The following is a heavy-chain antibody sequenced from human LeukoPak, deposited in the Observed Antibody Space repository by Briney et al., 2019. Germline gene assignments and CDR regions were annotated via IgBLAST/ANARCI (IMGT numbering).Heavy chain of an antibody. V-gene: IGHV1-69*01. Sequence: SVKVSCKASGGTFVSYAISWVRQAPGQGLEWMGGIIPIFGTANYAQKFQGRVTITADESTSTAYMELSSLRSEDTAVYYCARERGGSRGLDYWGQGTLVTVSS. J-gene: IGHJ4*02. D-gene: IGHD2-15*01. CDR2: IIPIFGTA. CDR1: GGTFVSYA. CDR3: ARERGGSRGLDY.